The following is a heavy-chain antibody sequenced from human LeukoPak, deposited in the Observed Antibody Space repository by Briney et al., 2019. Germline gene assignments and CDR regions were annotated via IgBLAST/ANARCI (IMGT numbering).Heavy chain of an antibody. D-gene: IGHD2-2*01. CDR1: GYTFTSYG. J-gene: IGHJ4*02. Sequence: VASVKVSCKASGYTFTSYGISWVRQAPGQGLEWMGWISAYNGNTNYAQKLQGRVTMTTDTSTSTAYMELRSLRSDDTAVYYCARYCSSTSCYAGRHLDYSGQGTLVTVSS. CDR3: ARYCSSTSCYAGRHLDY. V-gene: IGHV1-18*01. CDR2: ISAYNGNT.